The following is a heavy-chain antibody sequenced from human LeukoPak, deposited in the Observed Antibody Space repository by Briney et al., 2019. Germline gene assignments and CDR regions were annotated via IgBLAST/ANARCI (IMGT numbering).Heavy chain of an antibody. CDR1: GYTFISHG. D-gene: IGHD2-2*01. Sequence: ASVKVSCTASGYTFISHGINWVRQASGQGLEWMGWMNPNTSDTGYAQKFQGRVTMTRNISIGTAYMELSSLRSEDTAVYYCARGFSRYFDYWGQGTLVTVSS. J-gene: IGHJ4*02. CDR3: ARGFSRYFDY. V-gene: IGHV1-8*01. CDR2: MNPNTSDT.